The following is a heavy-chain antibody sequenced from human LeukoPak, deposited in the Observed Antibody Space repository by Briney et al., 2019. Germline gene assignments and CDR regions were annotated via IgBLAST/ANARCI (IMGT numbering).Heavy chain of an antibody. V-gene: IGHV3-74*01. CDR2: INSDGSST. CDR1: GFTFSSYW. Sequence: GGSLRLSCAASGFTFSSYWMHWVRQAPGKGLVWVSRINSDGSSTSYADSVKGRFTISRDNAKNSLYLQMNSLRAEDTALYYCAKDISWNYGAFDIWGQGTMVTVSS. J-gene: IGHJ3*02. D-gene: IGHD1-7*01. CDR3: AKDISWNYGAFDI.